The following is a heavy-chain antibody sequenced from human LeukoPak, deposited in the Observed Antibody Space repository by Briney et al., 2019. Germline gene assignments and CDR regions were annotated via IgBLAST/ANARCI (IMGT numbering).Heavy chain of an antibody. CDR2: ISAYNGNT. D-gene: IGHD3-22*01. CDR3: ARDRPGGIRISRHYYDSSGYYYY. V-gene: IGHV1-18*01. Sequence: ASVKVSYKASGYTFTSYGISWVRQAPGQGLEWMGWISAYNGNTNYAQKLQGRVTMTTDTSTSTAYMELRSLRSDDTAVYYCARDRPGGIRISRHYYDSSGYYYYWGQGTLVTVSS. J-gene: IGHJ4*02. CDR1: GYTFTSYG.